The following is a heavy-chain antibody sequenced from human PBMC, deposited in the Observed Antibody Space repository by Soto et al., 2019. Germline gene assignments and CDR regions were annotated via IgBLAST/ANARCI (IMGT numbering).Heavy chain of an antibody. Sequence: QLQLQESGPGLVKPSETLSLTCTVSGGSISSSSYYWGWIRQPPGKGLEWIGSIYYSGSTYYNPSLTSRVTISVDTSKNQFSLKLSSVTAADTAVYYCARSGYYREVAYYFDYWGQGTLVTVSS. V-gene: IGHV4-39*01. J-gene: IGHJ4*02. CDR2: IYYSGST. CDR1: GGSISSSSYY. D-gene: IGHD3-3*01. CDR3: ARSGYYREVAYYFDY.